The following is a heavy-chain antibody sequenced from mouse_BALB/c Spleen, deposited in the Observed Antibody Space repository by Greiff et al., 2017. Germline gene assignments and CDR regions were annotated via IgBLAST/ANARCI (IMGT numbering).Heavy chain of an antibody. Sequence: EVQLVESGGDLVKPGRSLTLSCAVSGFSFSSYCMSWVRQTPDKRLEWVATISSGGSYTYYPDSVKGRFTISRDNAKNTLYLQMSSLKAEDTAMYYCARDDGNCYYAMDYWGQGTSVTVSS. V-gene: IGHV5-6*01. CDR1: GFSFSSYC. D-gene: IGHD2-1*01. CDR2: ISSGGSYT. CDR3: ARDDGNCYYAMDY. J-gene: IGHJ4*01.